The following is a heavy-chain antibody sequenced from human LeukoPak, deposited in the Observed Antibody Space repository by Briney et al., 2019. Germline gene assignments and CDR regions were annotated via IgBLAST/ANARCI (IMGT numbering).Heavy chain of an antibody. D-gene: IGHD6-13*01. J-gene: IGHJ4*02. CDR2: ISWNSGSI. CDR3: AKDMGYSSSWYYFDY. Sequence: GGSLRLSCAASGFTFDDYAMHWVRQAPGKGLEWVSGISWNSGSIGYADSVKGRFTISRDNAKNSLYLQMNSLRAEDTALYYCAKDMGYSSSWYYFDYWGQGTLVTVSS. V-gene: IGHV3-9*01. CDR1: GFTFDDYA.